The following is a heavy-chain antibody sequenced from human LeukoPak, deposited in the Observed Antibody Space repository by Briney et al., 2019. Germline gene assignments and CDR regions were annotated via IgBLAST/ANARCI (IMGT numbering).Heavy chain of an antibody. CDR1: GFSFSRYA. CDR2: ISASGSKT. CDR3: ASRPVSDNGPLDY. J-gene: IGHJ4*02. Sequence: GGSLRLSCAASGFSFSRYAMSWVRQAPGKGLEYLSGISASGSKTQYADSVKGRFTISRDNSKNTLSLQMNSLMADDTAVYYCASRPVSDNGPLDYWGQGTLVIVSS. V-gene: IGHV3-23*01. D-gene: IGHD1-14*01.